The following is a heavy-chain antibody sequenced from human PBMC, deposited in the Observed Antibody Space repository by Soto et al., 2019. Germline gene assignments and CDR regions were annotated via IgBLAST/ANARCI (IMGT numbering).Heavy chain of an antibody. CDR3: ARDPRSSGYFPDY. V-gene: IGHV3-30-3*01. CDR1: GFTFSSYA. CDR2: ISYDGSNK. J-gene: IGHJ4*02. Sequence: QVQLVESGGGVVQPGRSLRLSCAASGFTFSSYAMHWVRQAPGKGLEWVVVISYDGSNKYYADSVKGRFTISRDNSKNTLYLQMNSLRAEDTAVYYCARDPRSSGYFPDYWGQGTLVTVSS. D-gene: IGHD3-22*01.